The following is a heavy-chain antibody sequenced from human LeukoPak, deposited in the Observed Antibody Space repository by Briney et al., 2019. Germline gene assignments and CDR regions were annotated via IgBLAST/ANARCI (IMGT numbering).Heavy chain of an antibody. J-gene: IGHJ3*01. V-gene: IGHV1-2*02. CDR1: GYTFTGYY. D-gene: IGHD2/OR15-2a*01. CDR3: ARTFYDALDSDAFDF. Sequence: ASVKVSCKASGYTFTGYYIHWVRQAPGQGLEWMGWINPNSGGTNYAQNFQGRVTLTRDTSISTAYMELSRLRSDDTAVYYCARTFYDALDSDAFDFWGQGTMVIVSS. CDR2: INPNSGGT.